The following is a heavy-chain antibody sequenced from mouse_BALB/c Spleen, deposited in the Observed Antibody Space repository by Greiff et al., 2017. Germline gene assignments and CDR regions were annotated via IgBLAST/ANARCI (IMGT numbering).Heavy chain of an antibody. J-gene: IGHJ4*01. Sequence: EVKLVESGPSLVIPSQTLSLTCSVTGDSITSGYWNWIRKFPGNKLEYMGYISYSGSTYYNPSLKSRISITRDTSKNQYYLQLNSVTTEDTATYYCARYPHYYGYDYYAMDYWGQGTSVTVSS. V-gene: IGHV3-8*02. CDR1: GDSITSGY. D-gene: IGHD1-2*01. CDR3: ARYPHYYGYDYYAMDY. CDR2: ISYSGST.